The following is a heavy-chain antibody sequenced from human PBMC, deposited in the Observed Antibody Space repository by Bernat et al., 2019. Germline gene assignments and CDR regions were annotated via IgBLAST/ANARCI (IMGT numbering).Heavy chain of an antibody. CDR1: GFTFSSYA. V-gene: IGHV3-23*01. D-gene: IGHD6-19*01. Sequence: EVQLLESGGGLVQPGGSLRLSCAASGFTFSSYAMSWVRQAPGKGLEWVSAISGSGGSKYYADSVKGRFTISRDNSKNTLYLQMNSLRAEDTAVYYCAKMVSSGWYHSKYFDYWGQGTLVTVSS. CDR3: AKMVSSGWYHSKYFDY. J-gene: IGHJ4*02. CDR2: ISGSGGSK.